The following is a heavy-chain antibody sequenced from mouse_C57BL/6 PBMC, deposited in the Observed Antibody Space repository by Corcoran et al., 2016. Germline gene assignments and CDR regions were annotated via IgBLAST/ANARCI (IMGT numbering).Heavy chain of an antibody. V-gene: IGHV1-26*01. J-gene: IGHJ3*01. Sequence: EVQLQQSGPELVKPGASVKISCKATGYTFTDYYMNWVKQSHGKSLEWIGDINPNNGGTSYNQKFKGKATLTVDKSSSTAYMELRSLTSEDSAVYYCARGAYWGQGTLVTVSA. CDR2: INPNNGGT. CDR3: ARGAY. CDR1: GYTFTDYY.